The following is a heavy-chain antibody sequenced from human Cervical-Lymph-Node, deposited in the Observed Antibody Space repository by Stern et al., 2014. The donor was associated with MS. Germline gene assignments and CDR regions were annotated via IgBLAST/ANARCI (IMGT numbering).Heavy chain of an antibody. CDR1: GDSISGTDYY. D-gene: IGHD2-8*01. J-gene: IGHJ4*02. Sequence: QVQLQESGPGLVKPSQTLSLTCTVSGDSISGTDYYWTWIRQPAGKGPEWIGRMYATGASNYSPSLQSRFSIPADTSKNQFSMRLGSVTAADTAVYYCARDVSTYGDSRWGGHFDSWGQGILVTVSS. CDR2: MYATGAS. CDR3: ARDVSTYGDSRWGGHFDS. V-gene: IGHV4-61*02.